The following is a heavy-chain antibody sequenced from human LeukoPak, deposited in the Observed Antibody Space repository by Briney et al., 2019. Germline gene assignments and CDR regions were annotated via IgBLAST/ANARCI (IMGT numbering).Heavy chain of an antibody. D-gene: IGHD3-9*01. CDR3: ARGFDWLEYYFDY. Sequence: GASVKVSCKVSGYTLTELSMHWVRQAPGQGLEWMGWINPDSGGTNYAQKFQGRVTMTRDTSISTAYMELSRLRSDDAALYYCARGFDWLEYYFDYWGQGTLVTVSS. J-gene: IGHJ4*02. V-gene: IGHV1-2*02. CDR1: GYTLTELS. CDR2: INPDSGGT.